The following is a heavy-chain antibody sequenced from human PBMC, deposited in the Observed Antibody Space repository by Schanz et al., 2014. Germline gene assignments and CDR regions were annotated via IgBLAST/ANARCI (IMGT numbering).Heavy chain of an antibody. J-gene: IGHJ6*02. CDR3: VKDLQRELLRDDHYYGMDV. V-gene: IGHV3-30*18. Sequence: VQLVESGGGLVRPGGSLRLSCAASGITLSGYGLHWVRQAPGKGLEWVGFISFDGRNTGYAHSVKGRFTISRDNSKNTVNLQMNSLRAEDTAVYYCVKDLQRELLRDDHYYGMDVWGQGTTVTVSS. CDR2: ISFDGRNT. D-gene: IGHD1-26*01. CDR1: GITLSGYG.